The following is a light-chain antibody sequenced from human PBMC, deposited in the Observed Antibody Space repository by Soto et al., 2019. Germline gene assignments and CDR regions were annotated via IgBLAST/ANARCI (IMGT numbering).Light chain of an antibody. V-gene: IGLV2-14*01. Sequence: QSALTQPASVSGTPGQSITISCTGTSSDVGGYNYVSWYPQHPGKAPKLMIYDVSNRPSGVSNRFSGSKSGNTASLTISGLQAEDEADYYCSSYTSSSPVVFGGGTKVTVL. CDR3: SSYTSSSPVV. CDR1: SSDVGGYNY. CDR2: DVS. J-gene: IGLJ2*01.